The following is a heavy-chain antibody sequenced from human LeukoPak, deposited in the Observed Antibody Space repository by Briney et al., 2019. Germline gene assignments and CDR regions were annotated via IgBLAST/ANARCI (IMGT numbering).Heavy chain of an antibody. D-gene: IGHD3-16*01. Sequence: KPGGSLRLPCAASGFTVTSNSMTWVRQAPGKGLEWVSSISSNNNYIYYADSVKGRFTISRDNAKNSPYLQMNSLRAEDTAVYYCARDLGYGDYFDYWGQGTLVTVSS. CDR1: GFTVTSNS. V-gene: IGHV3-21*01. CDR2: ISSNNNYI. J-gene: IGHJ4*02. CDR3: ARDLGYGDYFDY.